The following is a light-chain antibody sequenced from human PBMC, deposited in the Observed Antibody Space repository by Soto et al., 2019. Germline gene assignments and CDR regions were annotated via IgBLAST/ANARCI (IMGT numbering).Light chain of an antibody. V-gene: IGKV3-15*01. CDR3: QQYDNSPIT. J-gene: IGKJ5*01. CDR2: GAS. Sequence: EIVMTQSPATLSVSPGERATLSCVASQSVRNYLAWYQQKPGQAPRLLIHGASTRATGIPARFSGSGSGTEFTLTISSLQPEDFAVYYCQQYDNSPITFGQGTRLEIK. CDR1: QSVRNY.